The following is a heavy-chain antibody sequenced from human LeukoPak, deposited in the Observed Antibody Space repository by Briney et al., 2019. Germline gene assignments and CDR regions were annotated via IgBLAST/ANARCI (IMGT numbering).Heavy chain of an antibody. Sequence: SVKVSCKASGGTFSSYAISWVRQAPGQGLEWMGGIIPIFGTANYAQKFQGRVTITADKSTSTAYMELSSLRSEDTAVYYCARGYDSSGYYYSSRGHAFDIWGQGTMVTVSS. J-gene: IGHJ3*02. CDR2: IIPIFGTA. CDR3: ARGYDSSGYYYSSRGHAFDI. D-gene: IGHD3-22*01. V-gene: IGHV1-69*06. CDR1: GGTFSSYA.